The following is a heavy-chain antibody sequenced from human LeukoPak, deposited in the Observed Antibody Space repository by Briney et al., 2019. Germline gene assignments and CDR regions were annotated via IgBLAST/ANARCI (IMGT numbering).Heavy chain of an antibody. CDR3: ARDGPLAYCGGDCYSFDP. CDR2: IYTSGTT. V-gene: IGHV4-4*07. D-gene: IGHD2-21*01. Sequence: PSETLSLTCTVSGVSISNYYWSWIRQPAGKGLEWIGRIYTSGTTYYNPSLKSRVTMSLDTSENQFSLKMNSVIAADTAVYYCARDGPLAYCGGDCYSFDPWGQGTLVTVSS. J-gene: IGHJ5*02. CDR1: GVSISNYY.